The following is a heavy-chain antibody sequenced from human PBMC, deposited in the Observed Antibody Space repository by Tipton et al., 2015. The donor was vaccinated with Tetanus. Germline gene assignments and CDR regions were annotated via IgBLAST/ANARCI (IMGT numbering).Heavy chain of an antibody. Sequence: SLRLSCAASGFTFSSYSMNWVRQAPGKGLEWVSSISSSSSYIYYADSVKGRFTISRDNAKNSLYLQMNSLRAEDTAVYYCATLPDYYYGMDVWGQGTTVTVSS. CDR3: ATLPDYYYGMDV. CDR2: ISSSSSYI. J-gene: IGHJ6*02. CDR1: GFTFSSYS. V-gene: IGHV3-21*01. D-gene: IGHD1-14*01.